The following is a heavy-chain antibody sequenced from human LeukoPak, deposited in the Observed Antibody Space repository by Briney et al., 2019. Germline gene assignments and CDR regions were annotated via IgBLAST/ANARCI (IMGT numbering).Heavy chain of an antibody. CDR2: INHSGST. D-gene: IGHD3-3*01. CDR1: GGSFSGYY. Sequence: SETLSLTCAVYGGSFSGYYWSWIRQPPGKGLEWIGEINHSGSTNYNPSLKSRVTISVDTSKNQFSLKLSSVTAADTAVYYCARHRPYYDFWSGHQRYYYYMDVWGKGTTVTVSS. CDR3: ARHRPYYDFWSGHQRYYYYMDV. V-gene: IGHV4-34*01. J-gene: IGHJ6*03.